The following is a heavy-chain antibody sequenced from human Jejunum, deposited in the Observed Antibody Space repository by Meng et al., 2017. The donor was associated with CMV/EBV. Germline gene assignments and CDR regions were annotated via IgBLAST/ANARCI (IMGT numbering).Heavy chain of an antibody. CDR1: GFTVDGNS. J-gene: IGHJ6*02. D-gene: IGHD3-10*02. V-gene: IGHV3-53*01. Sequence: SGFTVDGNSLTWVRRAPGEGLEWVSVVFAGGTTYYADSVKGRFTISRDTSQNTVYLHMNSLRADDTAVYYCARLSSDHYYAIVVWGQGTTVTVSS. CDR2: VFAGGTT. CDR3: ARLSSDHYYAIVV.